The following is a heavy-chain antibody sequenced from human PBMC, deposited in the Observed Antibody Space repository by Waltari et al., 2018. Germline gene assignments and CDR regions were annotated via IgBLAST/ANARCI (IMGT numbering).Heavy chain of an antibody. Sequence: QVQLQESGPGLVKPSQTLSLTCTHSGGSISSGSYYWRWIRQPAGKGLEWIGRIYTSGSTNYNPSLKSRVTISVDTSKNQFSLKLSSVTAADTAVYYCARGFAPSIAAAGNAFDIWGQGTMVTVSS. J-gene: IGHJ3*02. CDR2: IYTSGST. D-gene: IGHD6-13*01. V-gene: IGHV4-61*02. CDR1: GGSISSGSYY. CDR3: ARGFAPSIAAAGNAFDI.